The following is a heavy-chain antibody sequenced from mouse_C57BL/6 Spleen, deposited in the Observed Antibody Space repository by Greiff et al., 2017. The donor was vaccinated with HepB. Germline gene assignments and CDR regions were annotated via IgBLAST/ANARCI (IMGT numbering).Heavy chain of an antibody. V-gene: IGHV5-17*01. CDR3: STFPYYYGSSYDYAMDY. D-gene: IGHD1-1*01. J-gene: IGHJ4*01. CDR2: ISSGSSTI. Sequence: EVHLVESGGGLVKPGGSLKLSCAASGFTFSDYGMHWVRQAPEKGLEWVAYISSGSSTIYYADTVKGRFTISRDNAKNTLFLQMTSLRSEDTAMYYCSTFPYYYGSSYDYAMDYWGQGTSVTVSS. CDR1: GFTFSDYG.